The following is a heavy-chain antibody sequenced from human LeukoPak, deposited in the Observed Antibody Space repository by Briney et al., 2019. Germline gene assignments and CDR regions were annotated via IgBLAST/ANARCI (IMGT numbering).Heavy chain of an antibody. J-gene: IGHJ5*02. CDR2: ISAYNGNT. Sequence: ASVKVSCKASDYIFNNYGFFWVRQAPGQGLEWMGWISAYNGNTNYAQKLQGRVTMTTDTSTSTAYMELRSLRSDDTAVYYCARVPSTRNWFDPWGQGTLVTVSS. D-gene: IGHD2-15*01. CDR1: DYIFNNYG. CDR3: ARVPSTRNWFDP. V-gene: IGHV1-18*01.